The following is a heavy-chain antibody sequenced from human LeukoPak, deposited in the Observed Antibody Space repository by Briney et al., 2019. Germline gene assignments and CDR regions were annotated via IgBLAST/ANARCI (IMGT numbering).Heavy chain of an antibody. D-gene: IGHD6-6*01. V-gene: IGHV4-4*09. CDR1: VGSISTYY. CDR3: ARHDAGIAARPFDN. J-gene: IGHJ4*02. CDR2: IHASGPT. Sequence: SETLSLTCTVSVGSISTYYWSWIQPPPATGREWIGYIHASGPTNYIHSLKSRITISVDTSKNQFSLKLSSVTAADTAVYYCARHDAGIAARPFDNWGQGTLVTVSS.